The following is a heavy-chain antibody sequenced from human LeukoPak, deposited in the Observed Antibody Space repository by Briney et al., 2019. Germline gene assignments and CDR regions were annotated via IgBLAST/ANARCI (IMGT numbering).Heavy chain of an antibody. J-gene: IGHJ4*02. CDR2: IIPNSGGT. D-gene: IGHD2-2*01. CDR1: GYTFTGYY. V-gene: IGHV1-2*06. Sequence: ASVKVSCKASGYTFTGYYMHWVRQAPGQGLEWVGRIIPNSGGTNYAQKFQGRVTMTRDTSISTAYMELSRLRSDYTAVYYCARVYQLQSSVDYWGQGTLVTVSS. CDR3: ARVYQLQSSVDY.